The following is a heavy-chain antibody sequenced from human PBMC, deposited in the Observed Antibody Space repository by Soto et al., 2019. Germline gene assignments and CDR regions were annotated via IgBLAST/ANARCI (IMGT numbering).Heavy chain of an antibody. CDR3: AHTKIVGAPSVY. Sequence: QITLKESGPTLVKPTQTLTLTCTFSGFSLSTSGVGVGWIRQPPGKALEWLALIYWDDDKRYSPSLKSRLTIXKXISKNQVVLTMTNMDPVDTATYYCAHTKIVGAPSVYWGQGTLVTVSS. J-gene: IGHJ4*02. CDR1: GFSLSTSGVG. CDR2: IYWDDDK. D-gene: IGHD1-26*01. V-gene: IGHV2-5*02.